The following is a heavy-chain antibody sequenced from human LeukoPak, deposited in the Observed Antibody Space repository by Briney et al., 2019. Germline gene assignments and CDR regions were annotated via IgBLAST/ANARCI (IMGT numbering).Heavy chain of an antibody. CDR1: GGSISSYY. Sequence: SETLSLTRIVSGGSISSYYWSWIRQPPGKGLEWIGYIYYSGSTTYNPSLKSRVTISVDTSKNQFSLRLSSVTAADTAVYYCARVQYYYGSGFDSWGQGTLVTVSS. D-gene: IGHD3-10*01. J-gene: IGHJ4*02. CDR2: IYYSGST. CDR3: ARVQYYYGSGFDS. V-gene: IGHV4-59*01.